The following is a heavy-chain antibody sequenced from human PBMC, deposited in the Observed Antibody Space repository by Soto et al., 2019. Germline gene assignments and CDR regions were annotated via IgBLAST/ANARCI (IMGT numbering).Heavy chain of an antibody. V-gene: IGHV1-69*01. CDR3: AREGYGDYGTPFDY. Sequence: QVQLVQSGAEVKKSGSSVKVSCKASGGTFSSYSISWVRQAPGQGLEWMGGIIPLFGTANCAQKFQGRVTITADESTSTAYMQLSSLRSEDTAVYYCAREGYGDYGTPFDYWGQGTLVTVSS. CDR2: IIPLFGTA. J-gene: IGHJ4*02. CDR1: GGTFSSYS. D-gene: IGHD4-17*01.